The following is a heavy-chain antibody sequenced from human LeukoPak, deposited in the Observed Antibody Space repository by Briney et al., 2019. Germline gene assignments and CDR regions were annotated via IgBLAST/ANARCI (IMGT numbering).Heavy chain of an antibody. CDR2: IWFDGNNQ. V-gene: IGHV3-33*06. CDR3: AKDLSPYYYDSSGHYIPHNAFDI. J-gene: IGHJ3*02. CDR1: GFTFSIYG. D-gene: IGHD3-22*01. Sequence: PGGSLRLSCAASGFTFSIYGMHWVRQAPGKALECVAVIWFDGNNQYYTDSVKGRFNISRDNSKKTMYLQMNSLRAEDTAIYYCAKDLSPYYYDSSGHYIPHNAFDIWGRGTMVTVPS.